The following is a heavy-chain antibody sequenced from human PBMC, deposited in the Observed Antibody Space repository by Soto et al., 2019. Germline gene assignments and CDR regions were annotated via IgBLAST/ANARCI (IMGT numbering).Heavy chain of an antibody. Sequence: QVQLVQSGAEVKKPGASVRVSCKASGYTFSGHYMHWIRQAPGQGPEWLGWINANSGDTDRAPKFQDRLTMTRDTSISTAYMELSRLRSADTAVYYCARGGALDGTSPPFNHWGQGTLVTVSS. CDR3: ARGGALDGTSPPFNH. CDR1: GYTFSGHY. J-gene: IGHJ4*02. V-gene: IGHV1-2*02. D-gene: IGHD6-19*01. CDR2: INANSGDT.